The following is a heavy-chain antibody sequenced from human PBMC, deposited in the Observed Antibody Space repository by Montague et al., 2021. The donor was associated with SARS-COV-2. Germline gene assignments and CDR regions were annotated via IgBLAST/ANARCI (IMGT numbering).Heavy chain of an antibody. CDR2: FYVGGKF. CDR3: ARHSCGSDVAGLDY. D-gene: IGHD6-19*01. Sequence: SETLSLTCSVSGNSLSNSRYFWGWIRQPPRKGLEWIGSFYVGGKFLYNSSLESRVTISVDTSKNQFSLQLSSVTASDTAVYYCARHSCGSDVAGLDYWGQGILVTVSS. CDR1: GNSLSNSRYF. V-gene: IGHV4-39*01. J-gene: IGHJ4*02.